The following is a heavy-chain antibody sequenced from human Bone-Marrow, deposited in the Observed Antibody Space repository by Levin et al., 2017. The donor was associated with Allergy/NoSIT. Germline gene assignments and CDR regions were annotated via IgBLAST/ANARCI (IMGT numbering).Heavy chain of an antibody. CDR2: ISYDGSNK. CDR1: GFTFSSYG. J-gene: IGHJ4*02. Sequence: SCAASGFTFSSYGMHWVRQAPGKGLEWVAVISYDGSNKYYADSVKGRFTISRDNSKNTLYLQMNSLRAEDTAVYYCAKNFERWLQRRYFDYWGQGTLVTVSS. D-gene: IGHD5-24*01. V-gene: IGHV3-30*18. CDR3: AKNFERWLQRRYFDY.